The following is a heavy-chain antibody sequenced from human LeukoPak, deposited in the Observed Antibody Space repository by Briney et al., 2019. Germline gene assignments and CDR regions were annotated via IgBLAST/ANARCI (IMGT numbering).Heavy chain of an antibody. CDR2: IWYDGSNK. Sequence: GRSLRLSCAASGFTFSSYAMHWVRQAPGKGLEWVAVIWYDGSNKYYADSVKGRFTISRDNSKNTLYLQMNSLRAEDTAVYYCARGGAGDSTRYYYYYGMDVWGQGTAVTVSS. D-gene: IGHD4-17*01. J-gene: IGHJ6*02. CDR1: GFTFSSYA. V-gene: IGHV3-33*08. CDR3: ARGGAGDSTRYYYYYGMDV.